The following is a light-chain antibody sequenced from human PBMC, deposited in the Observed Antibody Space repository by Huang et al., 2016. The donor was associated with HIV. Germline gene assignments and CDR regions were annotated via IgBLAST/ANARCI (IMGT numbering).Light chain of an antibody. CDR3: QQTYSSPRT. V-gene: IGKV1-39*01. CDR1: QTINSY. J-gene: IGKJ1*01. Sequence: DIQMTQSPSSLSASVGDRVTITCRASQTINSYLNWYQQKPGKAPQLLIYAASNLQSGVPSRFSGGGSGTDFTLTISSLQPEDFATYYCQQTYSSPRTFGQGTKVDIK. CDR2: AAS.